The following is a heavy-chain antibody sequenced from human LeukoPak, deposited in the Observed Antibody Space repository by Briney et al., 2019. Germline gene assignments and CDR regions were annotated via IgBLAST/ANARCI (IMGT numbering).Heavy chain of an antibody. J-gene: IGHJ4*02. CDR3: ARSPLMVRALDY. CDR1: GYTFTGYY. CDR2: INPNSGGT. V-gene: IGHV1-2*02. Sequence: ASVKVSCKASGYTFTGYYMHWARQAPGQGLEWMGWINPNSGGTNYAQKFQGRVTMTRDTSISTAYMELSRLRSDDTAVYYCARSPLMVRALDYWGQGTLVTVSS. D-gene: IGHD3-10*01.